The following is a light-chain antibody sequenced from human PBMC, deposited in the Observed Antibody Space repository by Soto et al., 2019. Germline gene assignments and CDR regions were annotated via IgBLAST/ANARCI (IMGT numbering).Light chain of an antibody. Sequence: DIHLTQSPSPLSASVGDRVTITCRASQAITNNVAWYQQKPGNPPKLLIYEESTLHSGVPSRFSGRKVGTQFILTIDSLQPEDFATYYCQQVKSYPRTFGGGTKVDIK. CDR2: EES. J-gene: IGKJ4*01. V-gene: IGKV1-9*01. CDR1: QAITNN. CDR3: QQVKSYPRT.